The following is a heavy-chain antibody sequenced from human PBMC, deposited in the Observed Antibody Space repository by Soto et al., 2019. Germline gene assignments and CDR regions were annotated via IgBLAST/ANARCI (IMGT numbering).Heavy chain of an antibody. V-gene: IGHV3-21*01. D-gene: IGHD2-15*01. J-gene: IGHJ6*02. CDR1: GFTFSSCS. CDR3: GRWYVDYYGMDV. Sequence: KPGGSLRLSCAASGFTFSSCSMNWVRQAPGKGLEWVSSISSSSSYIHYADSVKGRFTISRDNAKNSLYLQMNSLTAEDTAVYYCGRWYVDYYGMDVWGQGTTVTDSS. CDR2: ISSSSSYI.